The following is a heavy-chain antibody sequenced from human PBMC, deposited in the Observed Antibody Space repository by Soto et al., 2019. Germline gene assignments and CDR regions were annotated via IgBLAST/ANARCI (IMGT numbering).Heavy chain of an antibody. CDR3: AHRVLRTVFGLVTTTAIYFDF. V-gene: IGHV2-5*02. CDR2: IYWDDDK. Sequence: QITLNESGPTQVKPRQTLTLTCTFSGFSLTTSGVGVGWIRQSPGKAPEGLALIYWDDDKRYRPSLKSRLTITKDNTKNQVVLTMADLDPADTATYYCAHRVLRTVFGLVTTTAIYFDFWGQGTPVAVSS. D-gene: IGHD3-3*01. J-gene: IGHJ4*02. CDR1: GFSLTTSGVG.